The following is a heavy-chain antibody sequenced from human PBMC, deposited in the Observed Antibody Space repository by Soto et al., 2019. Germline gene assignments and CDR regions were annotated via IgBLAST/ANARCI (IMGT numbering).Heavy chain of an antibody. CDR2: ISGGGGGT. D-gene: IGHD3-9*01. J-gene: IGHJ3*02. V-gene: IGHV3-23*01. Sequence: ESGGDLAQPGGSLRLSCAASGFTFNNYAMTWVRQAPGKGLEWVAAISGGGGGTYYADPVKGRFTISRDNSKNTLHLQMNNLRAEDTAIYYCVKDKKYDILSAWDALDIWGHGTLVTVSS. CDR1: GFTFNNYA. CDR3: VKDKKYDILSAWDALDI.